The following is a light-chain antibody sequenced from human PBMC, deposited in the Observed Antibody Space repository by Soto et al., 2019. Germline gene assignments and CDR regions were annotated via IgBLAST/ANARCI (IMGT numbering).Light chain of an antibody. V-gene: IGKV1-39*01. J-gene: IGKJ2*01. CDR2: AAS. CDR3: QQYYSSPDT. Sequence: DIQMTQSPSSLSASIGDRVTITCRASQSVTSNLNWYQQKFGETPKLLMYAASNLQGGVPSRCSGSGSGTDFTLTISSLQPEDFATDYCQQYYSSPDTFGQGTKLEV. CDR1: QSVTSN.